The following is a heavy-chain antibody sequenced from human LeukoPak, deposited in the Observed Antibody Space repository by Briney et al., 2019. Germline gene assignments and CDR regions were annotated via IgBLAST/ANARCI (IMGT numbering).Heavy chain of an antibody. CDR2: INPSGGST. CDR1: GYTFTSYY. J-gene: IGHJ4*02. V-gene: IGHV1-46*01. D-gene: IGHD5-24*01. Sequence: ASVKVSCKASGYTFTSYYMHWVRQAPRQGLEWMGIINPSGGSTSYAQKFQGRVTMTRDTSTSTVYMELSSLRSEDTAVYYCARAGATINPFDYWGQGTLVTVSS. CDR3: ARAGATINPFDY.